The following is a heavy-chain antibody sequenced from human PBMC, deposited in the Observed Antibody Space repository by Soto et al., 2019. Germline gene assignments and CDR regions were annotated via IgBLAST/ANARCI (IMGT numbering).Heavy chain of an antibody. CDR3: ARGLINHILTGYAGGYVAFDI. J-gene: IGHJ3*02. CDR2: ISAYNGNT. Sequence: ASVKVSCKASGYTFTSYGISWVRQAPGQGLEWMGWISAYNGNTNYAQKLQGRVTMTTDTSTSTAYMELRSLRSDDTAVYYCARGLINHILTGYAGGYVAFDIWGQGTMVTVSS. V-gene: IGHV1-18*01. CDR1: GYTFTSYG. D-gene: IGHD3-9*01.